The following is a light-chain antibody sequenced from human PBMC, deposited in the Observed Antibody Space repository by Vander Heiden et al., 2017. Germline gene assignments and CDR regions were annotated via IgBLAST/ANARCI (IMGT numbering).Light chain of an antibody. CDR2: GAS. J-gene: IGKJ4*01. Sequence: NVLTQSPGTLSLPPGQRATLSCRASQSLSRNFLAWYQQKPGQSPRLLIYGASNRAAGTPDRFSGSGSGTAFTLTISRLEPEDFAVYFCQQYDKLPLTFGGGTKVDLK. CDR3: QQYDKLPLT. V-gene: IGKV3-20*01. CDR1: QSLSRNF.